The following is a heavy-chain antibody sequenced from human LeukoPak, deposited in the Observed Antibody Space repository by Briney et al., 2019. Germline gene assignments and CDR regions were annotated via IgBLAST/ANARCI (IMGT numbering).Heavy chain of an antibody. D-gene: IGHD3-3*01. Sequence: GASVKVSCKASGYTFTDYYMHWVRQAPGQGLEWMGWINPNSGGTNCAQKFQGRVTMTRDTSISTAYMELSRLRSDDTAVYYCAREVGTTIFGVVIMTGIDYWGQGTLVTVSS. V-gene: IGHV1-2*02. J-gene: IGHJ4*02. CDR1: GYTFTDYY. CDR2: INPNSGGT. CDR3: AREVGTTIFGVVIMTGIDY.